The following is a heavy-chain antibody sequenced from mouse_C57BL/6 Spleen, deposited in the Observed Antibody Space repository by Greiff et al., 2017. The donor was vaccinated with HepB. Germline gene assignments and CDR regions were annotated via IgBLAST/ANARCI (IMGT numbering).Heavy chain of an antibody. CDR2: ISDGGSYT. Sequence: DVKLVESGGGLVKPGGSLKLSCAASGFTFSSYAMSWVRQTPEKRLEWVATISDGGSYTYYPDNVKGRFTISRDNAKNNLYLQMSHLKSEDTAMYYCARRDGNYVFAYWGQGTLVTVSA. CDR3: ARRDGNYVFAY. D-gene: IGHD2-1*01. V-gene: IGHV5-4*03. CDR1: GFTFSSYA. J-gene: IGHJ3*01.